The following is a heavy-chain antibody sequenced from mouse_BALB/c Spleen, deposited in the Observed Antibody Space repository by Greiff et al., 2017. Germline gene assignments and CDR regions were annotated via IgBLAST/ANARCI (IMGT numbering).Heavy chain of an antibody. J-gene: IGHJ4*01. CDR1: GFTFSSYA. CDR2: ISSGGST. V-gene: IGHV5-6-5*01. D-gene: IGHD2-1*01. CDR3: ARRNGNFYAMDY. Sequence: EVKLMESGGGLVKPGGSLKLSCAASGFTFSSYAMSWVRQTPEKRLEWVASISSGGSTYYPDSVKGRFTISRDNPKNTLFLQMTSLRSEDTAMYYCARRNGNFYAMDYWGQGTSVTVSS.